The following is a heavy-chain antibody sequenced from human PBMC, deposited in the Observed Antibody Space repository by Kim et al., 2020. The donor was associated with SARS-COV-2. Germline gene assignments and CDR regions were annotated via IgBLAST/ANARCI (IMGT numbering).Heavy chain of an antibody. J-gene: IGHJ3*02. Sequence: SRKSRVTISVDTSKNQFSLKLSSVTAADTAVYYCARAKAGTVYPLNAFDIWGQGTMVTVSS. V-gene: IGHV4-31*02. CDR3: ARAKAGTVYPLNAFDI. D-gene: IGHD1-7*01.